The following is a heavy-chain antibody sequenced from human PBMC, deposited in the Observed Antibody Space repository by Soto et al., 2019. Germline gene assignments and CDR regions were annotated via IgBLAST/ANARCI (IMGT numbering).Heavy chain of an antibody. CDR2: IYYSGST. CDR3: ARDYFDSSDYTTNWFDP. D-gene: IGHD3-22*01. Sequence: PGGSLRLSCAASGFTFSSNWMSWIRQPPGKGLEWIGSIYYSGSTYYNPSLKSRVTISVDTSKNQFSLKLTSVTAADTALYYCARDYFDSSDYTTNWFDPWGQGSLVTVSS. V-gene: IGHV4-39*01. J-gene: IGHJ5*02. CDR1: GFTFSSNW.